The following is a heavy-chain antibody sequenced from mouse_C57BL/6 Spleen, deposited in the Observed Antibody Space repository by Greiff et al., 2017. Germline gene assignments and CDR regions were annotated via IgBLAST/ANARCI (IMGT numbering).Heavy chain of an antibody. CDR2: ISYDGSN. Sequence: VQLKESGPGLVKPSQSLSLTYSVTGYSITSGYYWNWIRQFPGNKLEWMGYISYDGSNNYNPSLKNRISITRDTSKNQFFLKLNSVTTEDTATYYCARGGTTVVARYFDVWGTGTTVTVSS. J-gene: IGHJ1*03. V-gene: IGHV3-6*01. CDR1: GYSITSGYY. CDR3: ARGGTTVVARYFDV. D-gene: IGHD1-1*01.